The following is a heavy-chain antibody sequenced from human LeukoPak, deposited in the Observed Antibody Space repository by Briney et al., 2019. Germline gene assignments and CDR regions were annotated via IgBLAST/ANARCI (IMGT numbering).Heavy chain of an antibody. CDR1: GGSISSYY. CDR2: IYYSGST. CDR3: ARSEQWLDN. J-gene: IGHJ4*02. Sequence: PSETLSLTCTVSGGSISSYYWSWIRQPPGKGLEWIGYIYYSGSTNYNPSLKSRVTISVDTSKNQFSLQLNSVTPEDTAVYYCARSEQWLDNWGQGTLVTVSS. D-gene: IGHD6-19*01. V-gene: IGHV4-59*12.